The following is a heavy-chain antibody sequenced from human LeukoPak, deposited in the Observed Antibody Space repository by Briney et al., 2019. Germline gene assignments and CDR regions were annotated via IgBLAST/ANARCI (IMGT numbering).Heavy chain of an antibody. D-gene: IGHD6-13*01. V-gene: IGHV3-23*01. Sequence: GGSLRLSCAASGFTFSSYAMSWVRQAPGKGLEWVSAISGSGGSTYYADSVKGRFTISRDNSKNTLYLQMNSLRAEDTAVYYCAKDPGYSSSWYYFDYWGQGTLVTVSS. CDR3: AKDPGYSSSWYYFDY. CDR1: GFTFSSYA. CDR2: ISGSGGST. J-gene: IGHJ4*02.